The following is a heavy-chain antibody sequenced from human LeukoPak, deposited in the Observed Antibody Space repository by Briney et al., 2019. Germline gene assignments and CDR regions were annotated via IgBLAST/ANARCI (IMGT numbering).Heavy chain of an antibody. D-gene: IGHD4/OR15-4a*01. Sequence: PGGSLRLSCTVAGFTVSSNSMSWVRQAPRKGLEWVSFIYSGSTHYSDSVKGRFTISRDNSKNTLYLQMNSLRAEDTAVYYCARRAGAYSHPYDYWGQGTLVTVSS. V-gene: IGHV3-53*01. CDR1: GFTVSSNS. CDR3: ARRAGAYSHPYDY. J-gene: IGHJ4*02. CDR2: IYSGST.